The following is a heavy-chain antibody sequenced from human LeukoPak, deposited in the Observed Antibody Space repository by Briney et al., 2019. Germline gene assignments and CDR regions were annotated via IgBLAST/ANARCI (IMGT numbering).Heavy chain of an antibody. Sequence: GGSLRLSCAASGLTFSRNWMSWVRQAPGKGLEWVAFISSSSRYIYYADSLQGRVAISRDNAKNSLDLQLNSLRAEDTAMYYCTRVDNCGGDCGAFDLWGHGTMVIVSS. CDR3: TRVDNCGGDCGAFDL. CDR2: ISSSSRYI. CDR1: GLTFSRNW. J-gene: IGHJ3*01. V-gene: IGHV3-21*06. D-gene: IGHD2-21*02.